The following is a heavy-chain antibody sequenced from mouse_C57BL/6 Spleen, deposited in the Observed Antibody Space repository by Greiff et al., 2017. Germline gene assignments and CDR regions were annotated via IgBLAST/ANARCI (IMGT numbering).Heavy chain of an antibody. Sequence: VQLQQSGAELVKPGASVKLSCKASGYTFTSYWMHWVKQRPGQGLEWIGMIHPNSGSTNYNEKFKSKATLTVDKSSSTAYKQLSSLTSEDSAVYYCARGGYDEAWFAYWGQGTLVTVSA. CDR2: IHPNSGST. CDR1: GYTFTSYW. CDR3: ARGGYDEAWFAY. J-gene: IGHJ3*01. V-gene: IGHV1-64*01. D-gene: IGHD2-2*01.